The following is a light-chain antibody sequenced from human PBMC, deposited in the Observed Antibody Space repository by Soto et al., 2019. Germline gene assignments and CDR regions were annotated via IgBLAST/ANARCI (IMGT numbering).Light chain of an antibody. CDR3: QQYYSFPPT. V-gene: IGKV1-5*01. CDR1: QSISIW. CDR2: AAS. J-gene: IGKJ1*01. Sequence: DIQMTQSPSTLSASVGDRVTITCRASQSISIWLAWYQQKPGKAPELLIYAASTLQSGVPSRFSGSGSGTDFTLTISCLQSEDFATYYCQQYYSFPPTFGQGTKVDIK.